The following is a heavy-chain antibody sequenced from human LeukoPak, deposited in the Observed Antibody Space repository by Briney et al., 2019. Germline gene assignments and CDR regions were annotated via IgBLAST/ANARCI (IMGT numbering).Heavy chain of an antibody. D-gene: IGHD2-8*01. J-gene: IGHJ5*02. CDR3: ARGYCTNGVCGGGFDP. V-gene: IGHV4-4*07. CDR1: GGSISSYY. CDR2: IYTSGST. Sequence: SETLSLTCTVSGGSISSYYWSWIRQPAGKGLEWIGRIYTSGSTNYNPSLKSRVTMSVDTSKNQFSLKLSSVTAADTAVYYCARGYCTNGVCGGGFDPWGQGTLVTVSS.